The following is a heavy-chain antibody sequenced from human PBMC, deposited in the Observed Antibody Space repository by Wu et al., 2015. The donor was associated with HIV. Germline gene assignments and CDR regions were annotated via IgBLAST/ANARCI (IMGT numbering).Heavy chain of an antibody. V-gene: IGHV1-69*12. Sequence: QVQLVQSGAEVKKPGSSVKVSCKASGGTFTSYAISWVRQAPGQGLEYMGCLIPVFKISNYAQKFQGRVTITADESTGTAYMELSSLRSEDSAVYYCARGDNYIWFGELLLYYWGQGTLVTVSS. CDR2: LIPVFKIS. J-gene: IGHJ4*02. D-gene: IGHD3-10*01. CDR3: ARGDNYIWFGELLLYY. CDR1: GGTFTSYA.